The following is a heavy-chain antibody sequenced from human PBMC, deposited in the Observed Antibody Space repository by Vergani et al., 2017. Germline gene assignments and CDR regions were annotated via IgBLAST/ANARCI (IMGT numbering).Heavy chain of an antibody. CDR3: ARGEGDYYDSSGYSGAFDI. D-gene: IGHD3-22*01. V-gene: IGHV3-30*03. Sequence: QVQLVESGGGVVQPGRSLRLSCAASGFTFSSYGMHWVRQAPGKGLEWVAVISYDGSNKYYADSVKGRFTISRDNSKNTLYLQMNSLRAEDTAVYYCARGEGDYYDSSGYSGAFDIWGQGTMVTVSS. CDR1: GFTFSSYG. CDR2: ISYDGSNK. J-gene: IGHJ3*02.